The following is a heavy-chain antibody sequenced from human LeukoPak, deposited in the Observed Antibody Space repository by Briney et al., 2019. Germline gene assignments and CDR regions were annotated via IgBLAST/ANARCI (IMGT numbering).Heavy chain of an antibody. CDR2: ISSSSSYI. CDR1: GFTFSSYS. V-gene: IGHV3-21*01. D-gene: IGHD3-22*01. CDR3: ARDLSYYDISGTYYFDY. Sequence: GGSLRLSCAASGFTFSSYSMNWVRQAPGKGLEWVSSISSSSSYIYYADSVKGRFTISRDNATNSLYLQMNSLRAEDTAVYYCARDLSYYDISGTYYFDYWGQGTLVTVSS. J-gene: IGHJ4*02.